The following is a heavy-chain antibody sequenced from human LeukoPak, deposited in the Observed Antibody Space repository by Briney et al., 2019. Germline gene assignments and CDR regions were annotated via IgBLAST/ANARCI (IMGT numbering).Heavy chain of an antibody. V-gene: IGHV3-30*02. J-gene: IGHJ4*02. D-gene: IGHD6-6*01. CDR1: GFTFSSYG. CDR2: IRYDGNNK. CDR3: AKNYSSSLQGGLDY. Sequence: GGSLRLSCAASGFTFSSYGMHWVRQAPGKGLEWVTFIRYDGNNKYYADSVKGRFTISRDNSKNTLYLQMNSLRAEDTAVYYCAKNYSSSLQGGLDYWGQGTLVTVSS.